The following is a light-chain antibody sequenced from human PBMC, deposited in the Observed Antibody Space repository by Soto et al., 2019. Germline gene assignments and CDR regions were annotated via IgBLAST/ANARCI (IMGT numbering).Light chain of an antibody. CDR2: GAS. J-gene: IGKJ4*01. CDR1: QSVSSN. V-gene: IGKV3-15*01. CDR3: QQYNNWAPLT. Sequence: EIVMTHSPATLAVSPGERATLSCRASQSVSSNLAWYQQKPGQAPRLLIYGASTRATGIPARFSGSRSGTEFTLTISSLQSEYFAVYYCQQYNNWAPLTFGGGTKVEIK.